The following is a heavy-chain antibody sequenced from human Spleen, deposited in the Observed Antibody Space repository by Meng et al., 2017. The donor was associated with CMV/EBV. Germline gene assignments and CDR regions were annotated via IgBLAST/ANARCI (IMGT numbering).Heavy chain of an antibody. CDR3: AREGITLVRGVVYSYYGMGV. V-gene: IGHV6-1*01. CDR1: GDSVSSNIAA. Sequence: LRLSCAISGDSVSSNIAAWNWIRQSPSRGLEWLGRTYYKSKWFEDYAVSVKSRITINPDTSTNQFSLKLHSVTPEDTAVYYCAREGITLVRGVVYSYYGMGVWGQGTTVTVSS. CDR2: TYYKSKWFE. J-gene: IGHJ6*02. D-gene: IGHD3-10*01.